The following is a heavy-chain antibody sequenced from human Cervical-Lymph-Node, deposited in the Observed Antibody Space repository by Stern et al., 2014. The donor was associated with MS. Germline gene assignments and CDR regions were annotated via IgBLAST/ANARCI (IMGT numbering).Heavy chain of an antibody. CDR1: GGTFNVYA. CDR2: IIPIFGTA. CDR3: ARDGRHRDNYGLDV. D-gene: IGHD2-15*01. Sequence: QVQLVQSGAEVKKPGSSVKVSCQASGGTFNVYAINWLRQAPGQGLEWMGGIIPIFGTANYAQKFPGRVTLTADESTRTSSMQLSSLRSNDTAVYYCARDGRHRDNYGLDVWGQGTTVIVSS. J-gene: IGHJ6*02. V-gene: IGHV1-69*01.